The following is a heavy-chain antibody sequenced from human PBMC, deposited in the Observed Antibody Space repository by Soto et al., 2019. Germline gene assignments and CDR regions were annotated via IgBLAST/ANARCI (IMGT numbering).Heavy chain of an antibody. CDR2: INHSGST. Sequence: SETLSLTCAVYGGSFSGYYWSWIRQPPGKGLEWIGEINHSGSTNYNPSLKSRVTISVDTSKNQFSLKLSSVTAADTAVYYCARAFPPCSSTSCSNPYYYYYGMDVWGQGTTVTVSS. CDR3: ARAFPPCSSTSCSNPYYYYYGMDV. V-gene: IGHV4-34*01. CDR1: GGSFSGYY. D-gene: IGHD2-2*01. J-gene: IGHJ6*02.